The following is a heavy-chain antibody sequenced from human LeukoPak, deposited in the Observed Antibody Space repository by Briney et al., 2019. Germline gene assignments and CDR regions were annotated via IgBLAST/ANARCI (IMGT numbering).Heavy chain of an antibody. J-gene: IGHJ4*02. Sequence: SETLSLTCAVYGGSFSGYYWSLIRQPPGKGLEWIGEINHSGSTNYNPSLKSRVTISVDTSKNQFSLKLSSVTAADTAVYYCARGTSYYDYVWGSYRYYYFDYWGQGTLVTVSS. CDR3: ARGTSYYDYVWGSYRYYYFDY. CDR2: INHSGST. CDR1: GGSFSGYY. V-gene: IGHV4-34*01. D-gene: IGHD3-16*02.